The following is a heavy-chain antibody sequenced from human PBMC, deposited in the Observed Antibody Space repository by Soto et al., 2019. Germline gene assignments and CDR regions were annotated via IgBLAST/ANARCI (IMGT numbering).Heavy chain of an antibody. V-gene: IGHV4-30-4*01. D-gene: IGHD2-21*02. Sequence: SETLSLTCTVSGDSFSSDDYYWSWIRQPPGKGLEWIGYISYLVDTYYSPSLKSRVTMSIDTSKNQFSLNVSSVTAADTAVYYCARVAGVAYCGGDCYLFDYWGQGTLVTVSS. CDR1: GDSFSSDDYY. J-gene: IGHJ4*02. CDR3: ARVAGVAYCGGDCYLFDY. CDR2: ISYLVDT.